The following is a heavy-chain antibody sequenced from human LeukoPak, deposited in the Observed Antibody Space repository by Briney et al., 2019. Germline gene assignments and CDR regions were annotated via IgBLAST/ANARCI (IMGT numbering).Heavy chain of an antibody. Sequence: PGGCLRLSCTASGFTLNNDAMSWVRQAPGKGLEWGSAISGGDTYYAGSVKGRFTISRDNSKNTLYLQMNSLRAEDPAVYYCARSLLGQWLVRRSFDYWGQGTLVTVSS. D-gene: IGHD6-19*01. CDR3: ARSLLGQWLVRRSFDY. CDR2: ISGGDT. J-gene: IGHJ4*02. CDR1: GFTLNNDA. V-gene: IGHV3-23*01.